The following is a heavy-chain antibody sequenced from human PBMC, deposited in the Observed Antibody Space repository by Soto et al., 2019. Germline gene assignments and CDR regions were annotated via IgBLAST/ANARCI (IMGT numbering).Heavy chain of an antibody. CDR2: FDPEDGET. D-gene: IGHD5-18*01. CDR1: GYTLTELS. CDR3: VAGYSYGHWYFDL. J-gene: IGHJ2*01. Sequence: ASVKVSCKVSGYTLTELSMHWVRQAPGKGLEWMGGFDPEDGETIYAQKFQGRVTMTEDTSTDTAYMELSSLRSGGTAVYYCVAGYSYGHWYFDLWGRGTLVTVSS. V-gene: IGHV1-24*01.